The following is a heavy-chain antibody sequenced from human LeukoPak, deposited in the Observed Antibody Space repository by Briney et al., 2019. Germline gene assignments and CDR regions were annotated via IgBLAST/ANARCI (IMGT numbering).Heavy chain of an antibody. CDR1: GFTFSSYG. V-gene: IGHV3-30*02. Sequence: GGSLRLSCAASGFTFSSYGMHWVRQAPGKGLEWVAFIRYDGSNKYYADSVKGRFTISRDNSKNTLYLQMNSLRAGDTAVYYCARSPPIYCSSTTCPFDSWGQGTLVTVSS. J-gene: IGHJ4*02. D-gene: IGHD2-2*01. CDR2: IRYDGSNK. CDR3: ARSPPIYCSSTTCPFDS.